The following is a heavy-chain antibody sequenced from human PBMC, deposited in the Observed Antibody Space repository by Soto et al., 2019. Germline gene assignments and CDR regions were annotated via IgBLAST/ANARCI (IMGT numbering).Heavy chain of an antibody. V-gene: IGHV4-59*01. D-gene: IGHD5-12*01. Sequence: SETLSLTCTVSGGSISSYYWSWIRQPPGKGLEWIGYIYYSGSTNYNPSLKSRVTISVDTSKNQFSLKLSSVTAADTAVYYCAREGRDGYNLDYYYYGMDVWGQGTTVT. CDR3: AREGRDGYNLDYYYYGMDV. J-gene: IGHJ6*02. CDR1: GGSISSYY. CDR2: IYYSGST.